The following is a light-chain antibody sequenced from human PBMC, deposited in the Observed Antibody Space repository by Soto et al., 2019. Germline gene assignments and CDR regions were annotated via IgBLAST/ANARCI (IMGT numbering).Light chain of an antibody. CDR3: SSFTSSSTWV. CDR1: SSDIGAYNY. J-gene: IGLJ3*02. CDR2: DVT. V-gene: IGLV2-14*03. Sequence: QSVLTQPASVSGSPGQSITISCTGTSSDIGAYNYVSWYQQHPGNAPQLIIYDVTNRPSGVSNRFSGSKSGNTASLTISGLQAEDEADFYCSSFTSSSTWVFGGGTKLTVL.